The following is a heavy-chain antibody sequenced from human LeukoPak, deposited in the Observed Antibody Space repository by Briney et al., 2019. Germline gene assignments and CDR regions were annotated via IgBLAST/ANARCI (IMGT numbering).Heavy chain of an antibody. Sequence: GGSLRLSCAASGFTLSSYSMDWVRQAPGKGLEWVSSINSGSSYIYYADSVKGRFTISRDNAKNSLFLQMNTLRAEDTAVYYCARAIFSRGWYLVDYWGQGTLVTVAS. CDR3: ARAIFSRGWYLVDY. D-gene: IGHD6-19*01. CDR2: INSGSSYI. CDR1: GFTLSSYS. V-gene: IGHV3-21*01. J-gene: IGHJ4*02.